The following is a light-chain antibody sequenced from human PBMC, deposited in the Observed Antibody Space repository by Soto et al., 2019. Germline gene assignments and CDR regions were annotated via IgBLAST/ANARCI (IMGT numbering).Light chain of an antibody. CDR1: HSVASTY. CDR2: GAS. V-gene: IGKV3-20*01. Sequence: EIVLTQSPGTLSLSPGEGATLSCRASHSVASTYLAWYQQKPGLAPRLIIYGASNRASGTPDRFSGGGSGTDFTLTISRLEPEDFAVYYCQPYGSSSFTFGQGTKLEIK. CDR3: QPYGSSSFT. J-gene: IGKJ2*01.